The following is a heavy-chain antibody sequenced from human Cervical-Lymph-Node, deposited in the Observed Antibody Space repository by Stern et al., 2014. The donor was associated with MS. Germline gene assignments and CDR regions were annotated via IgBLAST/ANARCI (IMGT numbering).Heavy chain of an antibody. CDR1: GYTFSNYA. V-gene: IGHV1-18*01. D-gene: IGHD1-7*01. Sequence: VQLVESGAEVKKPGASVKVSCKTSGYTFSNYALMWVRQAPGQGLEWMGWISGYKGNTSYAQKFQDKVTMTTDASTTTAYLELRKLRSDDTAVYYCARGPTYRTGTVDNWGQGTLVTVSS. J-gene: IGHJ4*02. CDR2: ISGYKGNT. CDR3: ARGPTYRTGTVDN.